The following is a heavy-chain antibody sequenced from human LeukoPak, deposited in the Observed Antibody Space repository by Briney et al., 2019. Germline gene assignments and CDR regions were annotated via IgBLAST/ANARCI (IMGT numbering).Heavy chain of an antibody. CDR1: GGSIGSGSDY. Sequence: PSQTLSLTCTASGGSIGSGSDYWSWIRQHPVKGLEWIGYIHDSGSTYYNPSLRGRVSMSLDAPDNQFSLKLTSVTAADTAVYYCARDAGEYVGGSAGHYFDYWGQGTLVTVSS. CDR2: IHDSGST. CDR3: ARDAGEYVGGSAGHYFDY. J-gene: IGHJ4*02. D-gene: IGHD1-26*01. V-gene: IGHV4-31*03.